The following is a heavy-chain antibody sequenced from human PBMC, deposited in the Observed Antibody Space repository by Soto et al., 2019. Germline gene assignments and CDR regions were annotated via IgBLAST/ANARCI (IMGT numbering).Heavy chain of an antibody. CDR2: INHSRST. Sequence: QVQLQQWGAGLLKPSETLSLTCAVYGGSFSGYYWSWIRQPPGKGLEWIGEINHSRSTNYNPSLKSRVTISVDTSKNQFSLKLSSVTAADTAVYYCARSRPTIVVVPAAVFDPWGQGTLVTVSS. V-gene: IGHV4-34*01. D-gene: IGHD2-2*01. CDR3: ARSRPTIVVVPAAVFDP. J-gene: IGHJ5*02. CDR1: GGSFSGYY.